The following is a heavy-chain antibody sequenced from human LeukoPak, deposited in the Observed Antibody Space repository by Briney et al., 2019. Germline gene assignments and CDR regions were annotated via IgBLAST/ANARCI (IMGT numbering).Heavy chain of an antibody. CDR3: ASEGGGLDV. D-gene: IGHD3-16*01. V-gene: IGHV3-74*01. CDR1: VFTFSKYW. Sequence: PGGSLRLSCAASVFTFSKYWMNWVRQAPGKGPVWVSRIKTDGTYTSYADSVKGRFTISRDNAKSTLYLQMNALRCEDTAVYYCASEGGGLDVWGQGTTVTVSS. CDR2: IKTDGTYT. J-gene: IGHJ6*02.